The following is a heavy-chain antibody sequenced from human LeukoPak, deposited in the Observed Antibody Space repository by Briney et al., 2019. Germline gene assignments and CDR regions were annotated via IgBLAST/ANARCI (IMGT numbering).Heavy chain of an antibody. CDR1: GFTFSSYA. V-gene: IGHV3-30-3*01. D-gene: IGHD6-19*01. J-gene: IGHJ4*02. Sequence: GRSLRLSCAASGFTFSSYAMHWVRQAPGKGLEWVAVISYDGSNKYYADSVKGRFTISRDNSKNTLYLQMNSLRVEDTAVYYCARASSYSSGWYGLEIDYWGQGTLVTVSS. CDR2: ISYDGSNK. CDR3: ARASSYSSGWYGLEIDY.